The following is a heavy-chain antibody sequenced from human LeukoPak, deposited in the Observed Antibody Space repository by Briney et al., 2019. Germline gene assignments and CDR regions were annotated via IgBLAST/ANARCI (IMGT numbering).Heavy chain of an antibody. CDR2: INPSGGST. Sequence: ASVKVSCKASGYTFTSYYMHWVRQAPGQGLEWMGIINPSGGSTSYAQKFQGRVTMTRDASTSTVYMELSSLRSEDTAVYYCARAPGILNWFDPWGQGTLVTVSS. D-gene: IGHD6-13*01. CDR1: GYTFTSYY. V-gene: IGHV1-46*01. J-gene: IGHJ5*02. CDR3: ARAPGILNWFDP.